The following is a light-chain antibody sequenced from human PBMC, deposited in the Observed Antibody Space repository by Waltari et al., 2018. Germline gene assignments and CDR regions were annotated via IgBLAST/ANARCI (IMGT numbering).Light chain of an antibody. V-gene: IGKV1-39*01. Sequence: DIQMTPSPSSLSASVGDRVTITCRASQSISGYLNWYQQKPGKAPKLLVYAASSLQSGFPSRFSGSGSGTDFTLTISSLQPEDLAAYYCQQSYNIPFTFGQGTKLKIK. CDR2: AAS. CDR1: QSISGY. CDR3: QQSYNIPFT. J-gene: IGKJ2*01.